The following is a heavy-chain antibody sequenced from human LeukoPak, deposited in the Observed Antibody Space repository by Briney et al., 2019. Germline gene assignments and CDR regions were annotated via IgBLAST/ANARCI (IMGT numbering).Heavy chain of an antibody. V-gene: IGHV2-70*04. CDR2: IDWDDDK. CDR3: ARRGGANVDY. J-gene: IGHJ4*02. Sequence: SGPTLVNPTQTLTLICTFSGFSLSSSGIRVSWIRQPPGKALEWLARIDWDDDKFYSTSLKTRLTIPKDTSKNQVVLKMTNMDPVDTATYYCARRGGANVDYWGQGTLVTVSS. CDR1: GFSLSSSGIR. D-gene: IGHD3-16*01.